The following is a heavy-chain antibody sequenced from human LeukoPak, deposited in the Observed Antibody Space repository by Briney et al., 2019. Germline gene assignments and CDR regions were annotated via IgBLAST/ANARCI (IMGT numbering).Heavy chain of an antibody. CDR3: ARYYDSSGTHVGP. V-gene: IGHV3-7*04. J-gene: IGHJ5*02. D-gene: IGHD3-22*01. Sequence: GGSLRLSRAASGFTRSTYWRSWVRQPPGKGLEWVANIKQDGSEKYYVDSVKGRFTISRDNAKNSLYLQMNSLRAEDTAVYYCARYYDSSGTHVGPWGQGTLVTVSS. CDR1: GFTRSTYW. CDR2: IKQDGSEK.